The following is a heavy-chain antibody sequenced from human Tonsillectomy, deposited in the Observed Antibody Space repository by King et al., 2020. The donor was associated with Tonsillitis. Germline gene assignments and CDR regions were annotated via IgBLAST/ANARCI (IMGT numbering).Heavy chain of an antibody. D-gene: IGHD5-12*01. CDR1: GGSISSGCYS. CDR2: IYHSGST. Sequence: QLQESGSGLVKPSQTLSLTCAVSGGSISSGCYSWSWIRQPPGKGLEWIGYIYHSGSTYYNPPLKSRVTISVDRSKNQFSLKLSSVTAADTAVYYCASRFERGYYFPEFDYWGQGTLVTVSS. J-gene: IGHJ4*02. V-gene: IGHV4-30-2*01. CDR3: ASRFERGYYFPEFDY.